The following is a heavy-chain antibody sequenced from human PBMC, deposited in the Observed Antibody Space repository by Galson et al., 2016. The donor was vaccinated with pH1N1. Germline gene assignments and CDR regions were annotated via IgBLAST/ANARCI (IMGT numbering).Heavy chain of an antibody. D-gene: IGHD3-22*01. CDR3: VKYDSSGYYYGRLAN. J-gene: IGHJ4*02. CDR1: GFTFSVFA. CDR2: ISASGASI. Sequence: SLRLSCAASGFTFSVFAMCWVRQAPGKGLEWVSGISASGASIHFADSVKGRFTISRDNSKNALYLEMNSLTGEDTAFYYCVKYDSSGYYYGRLANWGQGTL. V-gene: IGHV3-23*01.